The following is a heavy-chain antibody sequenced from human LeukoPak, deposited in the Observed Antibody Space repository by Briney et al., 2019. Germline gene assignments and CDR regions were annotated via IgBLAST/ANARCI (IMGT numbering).Heavy chain of an antibody. Sequence: ASVKVSCKASGGTFSTHAISWVRQAPGQGLEWMGGLIPIFALANYAQKFQGRVTITTDESTSTAYMELSSLRSEDTAVYYCARDQAYYGGNSEYFQHWGQGTLVTVSS. CDR1: GGTFSTHA. CDR3: ARDQAYYGGNSEYFQH. J-gene: IGHJ1*01. V-gene: IGHV1-69*05. CDR2: LIPIFALA. D-gene: IGHD4-23*01.